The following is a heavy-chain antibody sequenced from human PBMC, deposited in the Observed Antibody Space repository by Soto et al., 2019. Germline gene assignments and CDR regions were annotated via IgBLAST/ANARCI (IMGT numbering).Heavy chain of an antibody. D-gene: IGHD6-6*01. CDR2: ISGSGSST. CDR3: AKDRIAARPLNGMDV. CDR1: GFTFTIYA. Sequence: PGGSLRLSCAASGFTFTIYAMTWVRQAPGKGLEWVSAISGSGSSTYYVDSVKGRFTISRDNSKNTLYLQMNSLRAEDTALYYCAKDRIAARPLNGMDVWGQGTTVTVSS. V-gene: IGHV3-23*01. J-gene: IGHJ6*02.